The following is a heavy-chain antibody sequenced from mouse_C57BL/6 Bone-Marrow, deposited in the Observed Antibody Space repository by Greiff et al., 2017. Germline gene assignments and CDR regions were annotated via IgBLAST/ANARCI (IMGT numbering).Heavy chain of an antibody. J-gene: IGHJ2*01. CDR1: GYSFTDFN. CDR2: LNPNYGTT. CDR3: TRGTEDYCDY. Sequence: EVKLLESGPELVKPGASVKISCKASGYSFTDFNMNWVQQSNGKSLEWIGVLNPNYGTTSYNQKFKGKVTLTVYQASSTAYMQLNSLTSKDSAVYYCTRGTEDYCDYCGQGPTLTVSS. V-gene: IGHV1-39*01. D-gene: IGHD3-3*01.